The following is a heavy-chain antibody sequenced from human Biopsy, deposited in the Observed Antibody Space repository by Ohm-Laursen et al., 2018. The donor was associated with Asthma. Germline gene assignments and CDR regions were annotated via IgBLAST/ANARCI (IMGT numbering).Heavy chain of an antibody. V-gene: IGHV1-69*13. CDR3: ARKAVSCMSRTCYSLDF. CDR2: INSVFGTT. J-gene: IGHJ4*02. D-gene: IGHD2-15*01. CDR1: GGTFNTYV. Sequence: GASVKVSCKSLGGTFNTYVIGWVRQAPGQGLEWMGGINSVFGTTTYPQKFQDRVTITADDSTSTVYMELSSLRSEDTAVYYCARKAVSCMSRTCYSLDFWGQGTLVTVSS.